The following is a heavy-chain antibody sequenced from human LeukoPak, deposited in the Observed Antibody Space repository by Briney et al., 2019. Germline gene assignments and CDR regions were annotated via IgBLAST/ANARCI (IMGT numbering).Heavy chain of an antibody. CDR2: IYYSGST. Sequence: AETLSLTCTVSGGSISSHYWSWIRQPPGKGLEWIGYIYYSGSTNYNPSLKSRVTISVDKSKNQFSLKLSSVTAADTAVFYCAGEGQLLYRARRWFDPWGQGTLVTVSS. CDR1: GGSISSHY. J-gene: IGHJ5*02. D-gene: IGHD2-2*01. V-gene: IGHV4-59*11. CDR3: AGEGQLLYRARRWFDP.